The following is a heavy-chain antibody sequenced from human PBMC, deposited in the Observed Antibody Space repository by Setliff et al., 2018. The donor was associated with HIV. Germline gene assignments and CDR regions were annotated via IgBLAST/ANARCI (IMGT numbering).Heavy chain of an antibody. CDR3: ARPYFDSSGYYPYFFDY. D-gene: IGHD3-22*01. Sequence: GGSLRLSCAASGFTFSTYWMSWVRQAPGKGLEWVANIKQDGSEKYYVDSVKGRFTISRDNAKNSLYLQINSLRAEDTAVYFCARPYFDSSGYYPYFFDYWGQG. J-gene: IGHJ4*02. V-gene: IGHV3-7*01. CDR2: IKQDGSEK. CDR1: GFTFSTYW.